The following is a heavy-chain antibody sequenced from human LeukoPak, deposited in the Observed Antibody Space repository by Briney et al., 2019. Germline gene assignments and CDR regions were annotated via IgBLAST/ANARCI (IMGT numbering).Heavy chain of an antibody. J-gene: IGHJ4*02. V-gene: IGHV7-4-1*02. D-gene: IGHD2-2*01. CDR2: ISSNAGNP. CDR1: GYTFTNYA. CDR3: ARDARLLYCSSTSCPQLV. Sequence: GASVKVSCKASGYTFTNYAMNWVRQAPGQGLEWMGWISSNAGNPTYAQGFTGRFVFSLDTSVSTAYLQISSLKAEDTAVYYCARDARLLYCSSTSCPQLVWGQGTLVTVSS.